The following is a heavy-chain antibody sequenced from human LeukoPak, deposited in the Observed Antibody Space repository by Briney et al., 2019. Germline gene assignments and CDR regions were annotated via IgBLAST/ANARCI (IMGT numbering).Heavy chain of an antibody. Sequence: AETLSLTCTVSGGSISGYYLGWVRQPPGKGLEWLGHIHYSGSTTCNPSLKSRVPMSTDTPMNQFSLILTSETAAHTGVYYCARLFPSGYGLFDSWGQGTLVTVSS. J-gene: IGHJ4*02. CDR1: GGSISGYY. CDR3: ARLFPSGYGLFDS. D-gene: IGHD5-12*01. CDR2: IHYSGST. V-gene: IGHV4-59*08.